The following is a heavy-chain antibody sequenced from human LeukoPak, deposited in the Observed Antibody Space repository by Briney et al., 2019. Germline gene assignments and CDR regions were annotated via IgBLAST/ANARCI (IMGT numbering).Heavy chain of an antibody. CDR3: AKRGVVIRVILVGFHKEAYYFDS. CDR2: ISDSGGRT. D-gene: IGHD3-22*01. J-gene: IGHJ4*02. V-gene: IGHV3-23*01. Sequence: GGSLRLSCAVSGITLSNYGMSWVRQAPGKGLEWVAGISDSGGRTNYADPVKGRFTISRDNPKNTLYLQMNSLRAEDTAVYFCAKRGVVIRVILVGFHKEAYYFDSWGQGALVTVSS. CDR1: GITLSNYG.